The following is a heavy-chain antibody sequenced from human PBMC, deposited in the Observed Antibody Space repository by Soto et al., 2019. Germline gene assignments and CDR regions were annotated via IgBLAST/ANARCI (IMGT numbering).Heavy chain of an antibody. CDR2: ISGYSGHT. D-gene: IGHD3-10*01. CDR3: ARGVGSGSYYNQYNWFDP. V-gene: IGHV1-18*01. J-gene: IGHJ5*02. Sequence: ASVKVSCKASGYTFSSYSISWVRQAPGQGLEWMGWISGYSGHTYYAQKFQGRVTMTTDTSTSTAYMELRSLRSDDTAVYYCARGVGSGSYYNQYNWFDPWGQGTLVTVSS. CDR1: GYTFSSYS.